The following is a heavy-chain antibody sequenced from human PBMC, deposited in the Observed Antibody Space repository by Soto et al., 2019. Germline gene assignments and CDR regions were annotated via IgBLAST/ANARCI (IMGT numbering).Heavy chain of an antibody. V-gene: IGHV4-4*07. J-gene: IGHJ6*02. CDR2: IYTSGST. Sequence: PXETLSLTCTDAGGSISSYYWSWILQPAGRGLEWIGRIYTSGSTNYNPSLKSRVTMSVDTSKNQFSLKLSSVTAADTAVYYCARDHGIAVAARVYYYGMDAWGQGTTVTVSS. CDR1: GGSISSYY. CDR3: ARDHGIAVAARVYYYGMDA. D-gene: IGHD6-19*01.